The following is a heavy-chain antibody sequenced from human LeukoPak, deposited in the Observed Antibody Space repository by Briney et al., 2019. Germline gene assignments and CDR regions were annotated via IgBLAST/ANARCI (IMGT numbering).Heavy chain of an antibody. V-gene: IGHV3-48*03. J-gene: IGHJ4*02. CDR3: ARCDSSGCFDY. CDR2: ISSSGSTI. Sequence: GGSLRLSCAASGFTFSSYEMNWVRQAPGKGLEWVSYISSSGSTIYYADSVKGRFTISRDNAKNSLYLQMHSLRAGDTAVYSCARCDSSGCFDYWGQGTLVTVSS. D-gene: IGHD3-22*01. CDR1: GFTFSSYE.